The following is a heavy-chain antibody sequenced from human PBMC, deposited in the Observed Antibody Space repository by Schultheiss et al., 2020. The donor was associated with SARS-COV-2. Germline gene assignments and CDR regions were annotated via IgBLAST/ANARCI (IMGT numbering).Heavy chain of an antibody. V-gene: IGHV4-59*08. CDR1: AGSISGYY. CDR2: ISSSGST. Sequence: SETLSLTCSVSAGSISGYYWSCIRQPPGKGLEWIGYISSSGSTNYSPSLKSRVTISVDTSKDQFSLKLSSVTAADTAVYFCARRRDYMDVWGKGTTVTVSS. J-gene: IGHJ6*03. CDR3: ARRRDYMDV.